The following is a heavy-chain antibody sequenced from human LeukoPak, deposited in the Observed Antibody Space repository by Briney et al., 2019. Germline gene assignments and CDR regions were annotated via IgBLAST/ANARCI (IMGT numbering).Heavy chain of an antibody. Sequence: SETLSLTCTVSGVSISSYYWSWIRQPPGKGLEWIGDIYYSGSTNYNPSLKSRGTISVDTSKNQFSLKLSSVTAADTAVYYCARVGTYSSGWETDYWGQGTLVTVSS. CDR3: ARVGTYSSGWETDY. D-gene: IGHD6-19*01. J-gene: IGHJ4*02. CDR2: IYYSGST. V-gene: IGHV4-59*01. CDR1: GVSISSYY.